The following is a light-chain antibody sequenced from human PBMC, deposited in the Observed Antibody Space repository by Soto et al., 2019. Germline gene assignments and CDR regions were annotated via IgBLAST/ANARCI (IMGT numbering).Light chain of an antibody. Sequence: EMVLPQSPGTLSLSPGERATLSGRASPSVSRNYLAWYQQKPGQAPRLIIYGASDSATGIPDRFSGSGSGTDFTLTISRLEPEDFAVYYCQQYGSSPYTFGQGTKLEIK. J-gene: IGKJ2*01. CDR1: PSVSRNY. CDR3: QQYGSSPYT. V-gene: IGKV3-20*01. CDR2: GAS.